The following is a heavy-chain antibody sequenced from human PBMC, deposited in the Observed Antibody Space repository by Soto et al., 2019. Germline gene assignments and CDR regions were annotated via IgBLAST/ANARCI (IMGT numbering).Heavy chain of an antibody. CDR3: ARVDPGYCSSTSCRDFDY. CDR2: ISPAGDKT. Sequence: GGSLRLSCVGSGFTFSSYSMSWVRQAPGKGLEWVSAISPAGDKTYYADSVKGQFSISRDNSRNTLFLQMNSLRAEHTAVYYCARVDPGYCSSTSCRDFDYWGLGTRVTVSS. D-gene: IGHD2-2*01. V-gene: IGHV3-23*01. J-gene: IGHJ4*02. CDR1: GFTFSSYS.